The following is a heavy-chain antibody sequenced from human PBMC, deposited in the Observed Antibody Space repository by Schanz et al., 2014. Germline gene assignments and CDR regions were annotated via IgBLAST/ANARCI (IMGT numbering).Heavy chain of an antibody. V-gene: IGHV1-46*03. Sequence: QVQLVQSGAEVKKPGASVKVSCEASGYTFTSYYIHWFRQAPGQGLEWMGLINPSVGNTNYAQKFRGRVPMTRDTSTSTVYMELSSLRSEDTAVYFCARGPSTGAFAIWGHGTMVTVSS. CDR2: INPSVGNT. CDR1: GYTFTSYY. J-gene: IGHJ3*02. CDR3: ARGPSTGAFAI.